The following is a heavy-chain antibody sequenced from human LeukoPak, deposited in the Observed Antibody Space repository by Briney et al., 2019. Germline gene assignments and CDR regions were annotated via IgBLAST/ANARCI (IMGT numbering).Heavy chain of an antibody. CDR1: GFTFTTHA. CDR3: ARAGGSTVSHSDY. CDR2: FSGSITKT. D-gene: IGHD4-17*01. J-gene: IGHJ4*02. V-gene: IGHV3-23*01. Sequence: GGSLRLSCVASGFTFTTHAMSWVRQAPGKGLEWVSAFSGSITKTYYANSVKGRFTISRDNSKNTLYLQMSSLRAEDTAVYYCARAGGSTVSHSDYWGQGTLVTVSS.